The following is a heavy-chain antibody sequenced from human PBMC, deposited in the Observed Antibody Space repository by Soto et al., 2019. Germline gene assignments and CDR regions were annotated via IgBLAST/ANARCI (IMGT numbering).Heavy chain of an antibody. V-gene: IGHV1-69*02. CDR1: GGTFSSYT. Sequence: SVKVSCKASGGTFSSYTRRWVRQAPGQRIEWMRRIIPILGIANYAQKFQGRVTITADKSTSTAYMELSSLRSEDTAVYYCGVSFYGSGIFSALDYWGQGTLVTVSS. CDR2: IIPILGIA. J-gene: IGHJ4*02. CDR3: GVSFYGSGIFSALDY. D-gene: IGHD3-10*01.